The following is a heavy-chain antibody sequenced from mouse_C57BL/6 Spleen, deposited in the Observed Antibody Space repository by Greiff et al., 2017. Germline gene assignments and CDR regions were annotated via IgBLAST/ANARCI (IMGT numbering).Heavy chain of an antibody. D-gene: IGHD2-2*01. Sequence: EVQLQQSGPELVKPGASVKISCKASGYSFTDYYMHWVKQSNGQSLEWIGVINPNYGTTSYNQKFKGKATLTVDQSSSTAYMQLNSLTSEDSAVYYCAREAVYCGFYYFDYWGQGTTLTVSS. CDR2: INPNYGTT. CDR1: GYSFTDYY. V-gene: IGHV1-39*01. CDR3: AREAVYCGFYYFDY. J-gene: IGHJ2*01.